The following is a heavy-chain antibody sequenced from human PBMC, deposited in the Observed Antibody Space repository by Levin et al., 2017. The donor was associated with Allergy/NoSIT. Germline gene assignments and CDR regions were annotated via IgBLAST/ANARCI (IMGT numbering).Heavy chain of an antibody. CDR2: IYSGGST. Sequence: GGSLRLSCAASGFTVSSNYMSWVRQAPGKGLEWVSVIYSGGSTYYADSVKGRFTISRDNSKNTLYLQMNSLRAEDTAVYYCARDRTGGVDNVDYWGQGTLVTVSS. V-gene: IGHV3-53*01. D-gene: IGHD5-12*01. J-gene: IGHJ4*02. CDR1: GFTVSSNY. CDR3: ARDRTGGVDNVDY.